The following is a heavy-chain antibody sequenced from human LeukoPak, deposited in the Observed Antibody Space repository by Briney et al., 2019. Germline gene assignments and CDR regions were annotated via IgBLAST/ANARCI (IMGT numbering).Heavy chain of an antibody. D-gene: IGHD2-2*01. V-gene: IGHV4-59*01. CDR2: IYYSGST. CDR1: GGSISSYY. CDR3: ARDKKGTSCYDY. Sequence: SETLSLTCTVSGGSISSYYWSWIRQSPGKGLEWIGFIYYSGSTTYNPSLKSRVTISVDTSKNQSSLKLSSVTAADTAVYYCARDKKGTSCYDYWGQGTLVTVSS. J-gene: IGHJ4*02.